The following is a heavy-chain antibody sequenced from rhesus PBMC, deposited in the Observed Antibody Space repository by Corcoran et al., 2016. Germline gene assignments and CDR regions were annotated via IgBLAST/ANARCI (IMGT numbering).Heavy chain of an antibody. J-gene: IGHJ4*01. CDR2: INGKSGST. CDR3: ARYSGYSFAY. D-gene: IGHD5-24*01. Sequence: QVQLQESGPGLLKPSDTLSLTCAVSGGSFSSYWWSGIRQPPGKGLEWVGEINGKSGSTNYHPSLQIRVTISKDASKNQFSLKLSSVTAADTAVYYCARYSGYSFAYWGQGVLVTVSS. V-gene: IGHV4-80*01. CDR1: GGSFSSYW.